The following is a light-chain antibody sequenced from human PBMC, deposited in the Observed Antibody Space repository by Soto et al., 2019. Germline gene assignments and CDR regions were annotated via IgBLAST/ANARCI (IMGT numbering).Light chain of an antibody. J-gene: IGLJ1*01. CDR1: NIGSET. Sequence: SYELTQPPSVSVAPGQTARIICGGNNIGSETVHWYQQKPGQAPVLVVYDDTDRPSGIPERFSGSNSGNTATLTISRVEAGDEAEYYCQVCHSDSDHYVFGTGTKVTVL. V-gene: IGLV3-21*02. CDR3: QVCHSDSDHYV. CDR2: DDT.